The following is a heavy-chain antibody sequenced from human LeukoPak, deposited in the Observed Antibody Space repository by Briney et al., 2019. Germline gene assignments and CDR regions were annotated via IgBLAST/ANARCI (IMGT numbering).Heavy chain of an antibody. J-gene: IGHJ3*02. V-gene: IGHV3-72*01. CDR1: GFTLSDHY. D-gene: IGHD5-12*01. CDR3: TRGYSGVSVYAFDI. Sequence: GGSLRLSCAASGFTLSDHYIDWVRQAPGKGLEWVGRSGNKASSYTTEYAASVKGRFTLSRNDSKNSLYPQMNSLKSEDTAVYHCTRGYSGVSVYAFDIWGQGTMVTVSS. CDR2: SGNKASSYTT.